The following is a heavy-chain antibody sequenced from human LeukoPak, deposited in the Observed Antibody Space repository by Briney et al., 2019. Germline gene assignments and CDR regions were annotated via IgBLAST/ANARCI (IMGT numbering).Heavy chain of an antibody. V-gene: IGHV3-7*01. CDR3: ARDGLWFGELFYN. CDR1: GFTFRSYW. Sequence: GGSLRLSCAASGFTFRSYWMSWVRQAPGKGLEWVANIKQDGSEKYYVDSVKGRFTISRDNAKNSLYLQMNSLRAEDTAVYYCARDGLWFGELFYNWGQGTPVTVFS. J-gene: IGHJ4*02. CDR2: IKQDGSEK. D-gene: IGHD3-10*01.